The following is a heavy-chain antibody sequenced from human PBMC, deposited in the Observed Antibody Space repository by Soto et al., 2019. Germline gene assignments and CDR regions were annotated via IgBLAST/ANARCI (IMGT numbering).Heavy chain of an antibody. D-gene: IGHD2-2*01. CDR2: IDPSDSYT. V-gene: IGHV5-10-1*01. CDR1: GYSFTSYW. Sequence: GESLKISCKGSGYSFTSYWISWVRQIPGKGLEWMGRIDPSDSYTNYSPSFQGHVTISADKSISTAYLQWSSLKASDTAMYYCARSRVVPATDYYYYGMDVWGQGTTVTVSS. J-gene: IGHJ6*02. CDR3: ARSRVVPATDYYYYGMDV.